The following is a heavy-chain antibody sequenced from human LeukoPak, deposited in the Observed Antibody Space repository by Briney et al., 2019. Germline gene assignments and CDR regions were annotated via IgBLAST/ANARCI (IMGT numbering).Heavy chain of an antibody. Sequence: GGSLRLSCAASGFTVSSNYMSWVRQAPGKGLEWVAVIWYDGSNKYYADSVKGRFTISRDNSKNTLYLQMNSLRAEDTAVYYCARDGAVPAAPGYYYYMDVWGKGTTVTVSS. CDR3: ARDGAVPAAPGYYYYMDV. D-gene: IGHD2-2*01. CDR2: IWYDGSNK. CDR1: GFTVSSNY. V-gene: IGHV3-33*08. J-gene: IGHJ6*03.